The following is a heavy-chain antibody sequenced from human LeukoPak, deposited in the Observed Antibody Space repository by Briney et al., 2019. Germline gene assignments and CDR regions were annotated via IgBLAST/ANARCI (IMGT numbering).Heavy chain of an antibody. CDR2: INHSGST. V-gene: IGHV4-34*01. CDR3: ARGGGRKHDY. CDR1: GGSFSGYY. J-gene: IGHJ4*02. Sequence: KASETLSLTCAVYGGSFSGYYWSWIRQPPGKGLEWIGEINHSGSTNYNPSLKSRVTISVDTSKNQFSLKLSSVTAADTAVYYFARGGGRKHDYWGQGTLVTVSS. D-gene: IGHD3-10*01.